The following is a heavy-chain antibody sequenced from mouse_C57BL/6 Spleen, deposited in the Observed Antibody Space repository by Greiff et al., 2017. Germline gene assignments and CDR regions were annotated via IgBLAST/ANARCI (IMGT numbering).Heavy chain of an antibody. J-gene: IGHJ2*01. CDR3: ARKGYGFDY. D-gene: IGHD1-1*01. CDR1: GYTFTSYW. V-gene: IGHV1-61*01. Sequence: QVQLQQPGAELVRPGSSVKLSCKASGYTFTSYWMDWVKQRPGKGLEWIGNIYPSDSETHYNQKFKDKATLTVYKSSSTAYMQLSSLTSDDSAVYYCARKGYGFDYWGQGTTLTVSS. CDR2: IYPSDSET.